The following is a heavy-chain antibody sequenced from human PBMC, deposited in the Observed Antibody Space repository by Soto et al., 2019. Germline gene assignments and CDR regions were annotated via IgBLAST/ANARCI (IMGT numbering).Heavy chain of an antibody. CDR3: ARENDYVWGSHNWFDP. J-gene: IGHJ5*02. V-gene: IGHV4-4*07. CDR1: GGSISSYY. D-gene: IGHD3-16*01. Sequence: PSETLSLTCTVSGGSISSYYWSWIRQPAGKGLEWIGRIYTSGSTNYNPSLKSRVTMSVDTSKNQFSLKLSSVTAADTAVYYCARENDYVWGSHNWFDPWGQGTRVTVSS. CDR2: IYTSGST.